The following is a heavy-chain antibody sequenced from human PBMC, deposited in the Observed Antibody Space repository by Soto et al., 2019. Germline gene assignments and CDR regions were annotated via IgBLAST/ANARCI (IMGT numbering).Heavy chain of an antibody. D-gene: IGHD6-6*01. CDR2: IYYSGST. Sequence: SETLSLTCTVSGGSISSYYWSWIRQPPGKGLEWIGYIYYSGSTNYNPSLKSRVTISVDTSKNQFSLKLSSVTAADTAVYYCARSEYSSPQFGYWGQGTLVTVS. CDR1: GGSISSYY. CDR3: ARSEYSSPQFGY. J-gene: IGHJ4*02. V-gene: IGHV4-59*01.